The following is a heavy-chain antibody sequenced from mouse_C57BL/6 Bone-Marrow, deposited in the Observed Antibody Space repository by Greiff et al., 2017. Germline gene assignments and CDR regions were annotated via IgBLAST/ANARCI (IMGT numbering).Heavy chain of an antibody. CDR3: ARWDFTWFAY. Sequence: QVQLQQPGAELVMPGASVKLSCKASGYTFTSYWMHWVKQRPGQGLEWIGEIDPSDSYTNYNQKFKGKSTLTVDKSSSPAYMQLSSLTSEDSAVYYCARWDFTWFAYWGQGTLVTVSA. CDR1: GYTFTSYW. CDR2: IDPSDSYT. V-gene: IGHV1-69*01. J-gene: IGHJ3*01. D-gene: IGHD4-1*01.